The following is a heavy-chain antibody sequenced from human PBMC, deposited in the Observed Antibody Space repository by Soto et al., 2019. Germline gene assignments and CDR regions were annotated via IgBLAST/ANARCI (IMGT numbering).Heavy chain of an antibody. Sequence: GASVKVSCKASGGTFSSYTISWVRQAPGQGLEWMGRIIPILGIANYAQKFQGRVTITADKSTSTAYMELSSLRSEDTAVYYCARQRRRIAAAGLDYWGQGTLVTVSS. J-gene: IGHJ4*02. CDR3: ARQRRRIAAAGLDY. CDR2: IIPILGIA. CDR1: GGTFSSYT. V-gene: IGHV1-69*02. D-gene: IGHD6-13*01.